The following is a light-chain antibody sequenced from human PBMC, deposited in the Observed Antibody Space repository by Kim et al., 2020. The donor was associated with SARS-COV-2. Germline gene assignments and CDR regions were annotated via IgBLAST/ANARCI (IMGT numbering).Light chain of an antibody. CDR1: SLRSHY. J-gene: IGLJ2*01. CDR2: GDN. Sequence: ALGQTVRITCQGDSLRSHYASWYQQQPGQAPVLVNYGDNKRPSGIPDRFSGSSSGNTASLTIIGAQAEDEADYYCDSRDTSGNLVIFGGGTKVTVL. V-gene: IGLV3-19*01. CDR3: DSRDTSGNLVI.